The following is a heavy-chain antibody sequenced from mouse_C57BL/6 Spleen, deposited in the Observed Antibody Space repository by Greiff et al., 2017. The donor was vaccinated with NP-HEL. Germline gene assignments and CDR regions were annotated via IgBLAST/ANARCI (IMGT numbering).Heavy chain of an antibody. CDR3: ARLDYDVEYFDY. CDR1: GYTFTSYW. V-gene: IGHV1-64*01. CDR2: IHPNSGST. J-gene: IGHJ2*01. Sequence: QVQLQQPGAELVKPGASVKLSCKASGYTFTSYWMHWVKQRPGQGLEWIGMIHPNSGSTNYNEKFKSKATLTVDKSSSTAYMQLSSLTSEDSAVYYCARLDYDVEYFDYWGQGTTLTVSS. D-gene: IGHD2-4*01.